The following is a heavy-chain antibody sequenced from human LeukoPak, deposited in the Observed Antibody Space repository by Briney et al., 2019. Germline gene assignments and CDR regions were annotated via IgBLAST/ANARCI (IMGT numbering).Heavy chain of an antibody. J-gene: IGHJ4*02. CDR2: INPHSGGT. CDR3: AREIRFLEWSHIDY. CDR1: GYTFTGYY. Sequence: ASVKVSCKASGYTFTGYYIHWVRQAPGQGLEWMGWINPHSGGTNYAQKFQGGVTMTRDTSITTAYMELSSLRSDDTAVYYCAREIRFLEWSHIDYWGQGTLVTVTS. D-gene: IGHD3-3*01. V-gene: IGHV1-2*02.